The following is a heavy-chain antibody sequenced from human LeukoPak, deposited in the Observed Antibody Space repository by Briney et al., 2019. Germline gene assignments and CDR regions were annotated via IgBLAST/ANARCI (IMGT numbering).Heavy chain of an antibody. V-gene: IGHV4-34*01. J-gene: IGHJ6*02. CDR2: IIHGGIT. Sequence: SETLSLTCAVYGGSFSGYYWSWVRHPPGKGLEWIGEIIHGGITNYNPSPKRRATISLDTSKNQFSLKLSSVTAADTAVYYCARGVAVAGPTYYGMDVWGQGTTVTVSS. D-gene: IGHD6-19*01. CDR1: GGSFSGYY. CDR3: ARGVAVAGPTYYGMDV.